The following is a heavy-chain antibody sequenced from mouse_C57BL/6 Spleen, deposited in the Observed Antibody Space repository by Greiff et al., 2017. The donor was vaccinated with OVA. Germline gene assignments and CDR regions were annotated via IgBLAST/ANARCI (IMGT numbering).Heavy chain of an antibody. Sequence: VQLQQSGPELVKPGASVKMSCKASGYTFTDYNMHWVKQSHGKSLEWIGYINPNNGGTSYNQKFKGKATLTVNKSSSTAYMELRSLTSEDSAVYYCAREDYYGSSYSFAYWGKGTLVTVSA. CDR3: AREDYYGSSYSFAY. D-gene: IGHD1-1*01. CDR1: GYTFTDYN. V-gene: IGHV1-22*01. J-gene: IGHJ3*01. CDR2: INPNNGGT.